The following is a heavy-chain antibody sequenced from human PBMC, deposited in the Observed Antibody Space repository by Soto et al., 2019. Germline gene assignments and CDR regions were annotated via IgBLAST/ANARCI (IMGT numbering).Heavy chain of an antibody. CDR2: IKSKTDGGTT. CDR1: GFTFSNAW. J-gene: IGHJ5*02. CDR3: TTDSPQGEKGT. V-gene: IGHV3-15*01. Sequence: EVQLVESGGGLVKPGGSLSLSCAASGFTFSNAWMSWVRQAPGKGLEWVGGIKSKTDGGTTDYAATVKGRFTISRDDSQNTLYQQMNSLKTEATAVYYCTTDSPQGEKGTWGQGTLVTVSS. D-gene: IGHD2-21*01.